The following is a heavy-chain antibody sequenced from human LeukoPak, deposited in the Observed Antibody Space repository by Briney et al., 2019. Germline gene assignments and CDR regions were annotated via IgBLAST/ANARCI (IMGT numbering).Heavy chain of an antibody. CDR2: INPNSGGT. CDR3: VRGIEIVVVPAAPFDP. V-gene: IGHV1-2*02. Sequence: ASVKVSCKASGYTFTGYYMHWVRQAPGQGVEWMGWINPNSGGTNYAQKVQGRVTMTRDTSISTAYMELSRLRSDDTAVYYCVRGIEIVVVPAAPFDPWGQGTLVTVSS. D-gene: IGHD2-2*01. J-gene: IGHJ5*02. CDR1: GYTFTGYY.